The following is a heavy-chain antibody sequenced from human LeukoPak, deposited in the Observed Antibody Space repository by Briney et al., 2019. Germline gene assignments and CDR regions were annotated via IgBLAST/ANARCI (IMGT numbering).Heavy chain of an antibody. Sequence: PSETLSLTCTVSGGPISSYYWSWIRQPPGKGLEWIGYIYYSGSTNYNPSLKSRVTISVDTSKNQFSLKLSSVTAADTAVYYCARDPGIAPGAWFDPWGQGTLVTVSS. CDR2: IYYSGST. D-gene: IGHD6-13*01. CDR3: ARDPGIAPGAWFDP. V-gene: IGHV4-59*01. J-gene: IGHJ5*02. CDR1: GGPISSYY.